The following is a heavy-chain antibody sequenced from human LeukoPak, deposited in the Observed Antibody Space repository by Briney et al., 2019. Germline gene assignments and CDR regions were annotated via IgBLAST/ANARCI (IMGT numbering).Heavy chain of an antibody. CDR2: ISYDGSNK. Sequence: GGSLRLSCAASGFTFSSYAMHWVRQAPGKGLEWVAVISYDGSNKYYADSVKGRFTISRDNSKNTLYLQMKSLRAEDTAVYYCARGGEWELLPDFDYWGQGTLVTVSS. CDR3: ARGGEWELLPDFDY. V-gene: IGHV3-30*04. CDR1: GFTFSSYA. J-gene: IGHJ4*02. D-gene: IGHD1-26*01.